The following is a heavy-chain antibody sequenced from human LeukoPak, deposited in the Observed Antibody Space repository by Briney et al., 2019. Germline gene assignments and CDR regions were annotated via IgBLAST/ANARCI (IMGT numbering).Heavy chain of an antibody. D-gene: IGHD5-24*01. Sequence: GASVKVSCKASGYTFTSYYMHWVRQAPGQGLEWMGIINPSGGSTSYAQKFQGRVTMTRDTSTSTVYMELSSLRSEDTAVYYCARDGVDGYNLWDFDYWGQGTLVTVSS. J-gene: IGHJ4*02. CDR2: INPSGGST. V-gene: IGHV1-46*01. CDR1: GYTFTSYY. CDR3: ARDGVDGYNLWDFDY.